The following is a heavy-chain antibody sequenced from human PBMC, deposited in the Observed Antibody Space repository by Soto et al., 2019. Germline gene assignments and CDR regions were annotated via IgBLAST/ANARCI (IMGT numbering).Heavy chain of an antibody. Sequence: QVQLVQSGAEVKRPGSSVKVSCKASGDTFNFYSINWVRQAPGVGLEWMGRVNPIVSMSNYAQKFQGRVTMTADKSTSTAYRELSSLRSEDTAIYYCASIYGSGYRAFDYWGQGALVTVSS. CDR1: GDTFNFYS. D-gene: IGHD3-10*01. J-gene: IGHJ4*02. CDR3: ASIYGSGYRAFDY. V-gene: IGHV1-69*02. CDR2: VNPIVSMS.